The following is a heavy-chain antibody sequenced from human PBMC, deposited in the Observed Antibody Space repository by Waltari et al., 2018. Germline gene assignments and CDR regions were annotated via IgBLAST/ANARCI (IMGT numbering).Heavy chain of an antibody. J-gene: IGHJ5*02. CDR2: IYSSGNT. Sequence: QVQLQESGPGLVKPSQTLSLTCTVSGGSISSGDYYWSWIRQPPGKGLEWIGYIYSSGNTYYNPSLKSRVTISVDTSKNQFSLKLSSVTAADTAVYYWARARYCSGGRCYGGWFDPWGQGTLVTVSS. D-gene: IGHD2-15*01. CDR1: GGSISSGDYY. CDR3: ARARYCSGGRCYGGWFDP. V-gene: IGHV4-30-4*01.